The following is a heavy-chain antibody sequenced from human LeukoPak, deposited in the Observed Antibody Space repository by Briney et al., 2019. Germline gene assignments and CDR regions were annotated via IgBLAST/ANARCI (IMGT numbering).Heavy chain of an antibody. CDR2: ISGSGGST. D-gene: IGHD3-10*01. Sequence: GGSLRLSCAASGFTFSSYAMSWVRQAPGKGLEWVSAISGSGGSTYYADSVKGRFTISRDNSKNTLYLQMNSLRAEDTAVYYCAKDLLGEHDAFDIWGQRTMATVSS. CDR3: AKDLLGEHDAFDI. CDR1: GFTFSSYA. J-gene: IGHJ3*02. V-gene: IGHV3-23*01.